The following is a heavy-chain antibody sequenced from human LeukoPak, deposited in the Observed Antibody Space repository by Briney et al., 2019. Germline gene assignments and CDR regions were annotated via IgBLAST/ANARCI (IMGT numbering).Heavy chain of an antibody. J-gene: IGHJ1*01. V-gene: IGHV4-59*01. CDR1: LGSFTGYY. Sequence: SETLSLTFTVSLGSFTGYYWSWIRQPPGKGLEWIAYIYDGGNTNYNSSLKSRVTISVDTSKNQFSLKLSSVTAADTAMYYCASHSLTAAGIVRHWGQGTLVTVSS. D-gene: IGHD6-13*01. CDR3: ASHSLTAAGIVRH. CDR2: IYDGGNT.